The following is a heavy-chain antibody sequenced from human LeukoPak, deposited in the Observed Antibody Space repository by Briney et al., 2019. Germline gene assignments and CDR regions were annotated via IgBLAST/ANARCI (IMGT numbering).Heavy chain of an antibody. CDR1: GGSISSYY. D-gene: IGHD1-26*01. V-gene: IGHV4-59*01. CDR2: IYYSGST. J-gene: IGHJ5*02. Sequence: SETLSLTCTVSGGSISSYYWSWIRQPPGKGLEWIGYIYYSGSTNYNPSLKSRVTISVDTSKNQFSLKLSSVTAADTAVYYCARAQGIVGAIRWFDPWGQGTLVTVPS. CDR3: ARAQGIVGAIRWFDP.